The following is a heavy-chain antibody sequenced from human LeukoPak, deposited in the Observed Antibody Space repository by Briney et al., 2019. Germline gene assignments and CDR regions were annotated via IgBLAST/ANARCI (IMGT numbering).Heavy chain of an antibody. Sequence: SGPTLVKPTETLTLTCTFSGFSLTTTQVGVGWIRQPPGKALEWLALIFWDDDKRYSPSLKSRLTITKDTTKNQVVLTINNMDPVDTATYFCAHLRLRIHNFWGQGTLVTVSS. V-gene: IGHV2-5*02. D-gene: IGHD2-21*02. J-gene: IGHJ4*02. CDR2: IFWDDDK. CDR1: GFSLTTTQVG. CDR3: AHLRLRIHNF.